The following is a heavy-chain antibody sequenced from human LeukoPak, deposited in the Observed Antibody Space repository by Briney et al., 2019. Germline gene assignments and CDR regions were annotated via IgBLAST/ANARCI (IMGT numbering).Heavy chain of an antibody. CDR1: GGSISSYY. CDR2: IYYSGST. D-gene: IGHD5-24*01. V-gene: IGHV4-59*08. J-gene: IGHJ3*02. Sequence: MASETLSLTCTVSGGSISSYYWSWIRQPPGKGLEWIGYIYYSGSTNYNPSLKSRVTISVDTSKNQFSLKLSSVTAADTAVYYCARTVREAFDIWGQGTMVTVSS. CDR3: ARTVREAFDI.